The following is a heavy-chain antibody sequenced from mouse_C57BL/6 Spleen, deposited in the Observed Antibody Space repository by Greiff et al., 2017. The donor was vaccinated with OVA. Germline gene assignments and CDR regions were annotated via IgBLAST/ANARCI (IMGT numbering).Heavy chain of an antibody. CDR1: GYTFTSYW. D-gene: IGHD2-1*01. J-gene: IGHJ4*01. V-gene: IGHV1-7*01. CDR2: INPSSGYT. CDR3: ARVGPLAGNYERYAMDY. Sequence: LVESGAELAKPGASVKLSCKASGYTFTSYWMHWVKQRPGQGLEWIGYINPSSGYTKYNQKFKDKATLTADKSSSTAYMQLSSLTYEYSAVYYCARVGPLAGNYERYAMDYWGQGTSVTVSS.